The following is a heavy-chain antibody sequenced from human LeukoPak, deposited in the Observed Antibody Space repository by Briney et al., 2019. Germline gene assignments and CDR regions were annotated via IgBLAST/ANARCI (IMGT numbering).Heavy chain of an antibody. CDR3: ARALSYSYGSMDF. CDR2: ISSGSKYI. J-gene: IGHJ4*02. CDR1: GFTFSSYS. Sequence: GGSLRLSCADSGFTFSSYSMNWVRQAPGKGLEWVSSISSGSKYIYNAGSVKGRFTISRDNAKRSLYLQMNSLRVEDTAVYYCARALSYSYGSMDFWGQGTLVIVSS. D-gene: IGHD5-18*01. V-gene: IGHV3-21*01.